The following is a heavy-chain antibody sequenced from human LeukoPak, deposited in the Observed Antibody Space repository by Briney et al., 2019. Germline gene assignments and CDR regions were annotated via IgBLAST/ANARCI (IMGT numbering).Heavy chain of an antibody. CDR2: IYYSGST. J-gene: IGHJ4*02. V-gene: IGHV4-39*01. D-gene: IGHD3-22*01. CDR3: AKRGYYDSRGYYDY. Sequence: PSETLSLTCTVSGGSVSSGSYYWGWIRQPPGKGLEWIGNIYYSGSTYYNPSLRSRVTISVDTSKNQFSLKLSSATAADTAVYYCAKRGYYDSRGYYDYWGQGTLVTVSS. CDR1: GGSVSSGSYY.